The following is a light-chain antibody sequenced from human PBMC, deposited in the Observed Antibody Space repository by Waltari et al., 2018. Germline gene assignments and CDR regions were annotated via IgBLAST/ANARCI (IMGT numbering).Light chain of an antibody. CDR3: QLYDSTHGFS. CDR2: YAS. V-gene: IGKV3-20*01. CDR1: QRVANNY. J-gene: IGKJ2*03. Sequence: EIVLTQSPGTLSLSPGGGATLSCRASQRVANNYVAWYRQKPGQAPSLLIYYASSRATGVPDRISGSGSGTDFTLTLSRLEPEDFAVYFCQLYDSTHGFSFGQGTKLEIK.